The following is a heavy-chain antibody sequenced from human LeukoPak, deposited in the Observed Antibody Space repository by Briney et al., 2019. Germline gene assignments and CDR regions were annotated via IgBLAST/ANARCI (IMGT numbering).Heavy chain of an antibody. V-gene: IGHV4-31*03. Sequence: SETLSLTCTVSGGSISSGGYYWSWIRQHPGKGLEWIGYIYYSGSTYYNPSLKSRVTISVDTSKNQFSLKLSSATAADTAVYYCARGKPSMIEGGHYFDYWGQGTLVTVSS. CDR1: GGSISSGGYY. CDR3: ARGKPSMIEGGHYFDY. D-gene: IGHD3-22*01. CDR2: IYYSGST. J-gene: IGHJ4*02.